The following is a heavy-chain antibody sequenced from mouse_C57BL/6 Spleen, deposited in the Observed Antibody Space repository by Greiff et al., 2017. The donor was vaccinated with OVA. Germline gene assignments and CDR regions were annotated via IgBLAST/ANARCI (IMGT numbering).Heavy chain of an antibody. Sequence: DVKLVESEGGLVQPGSSMKLSCTASGFTFSDYYMAWIRQVPEKGLEWVANINYDGSSTYYLDSLKSRFIISRDNAKNILYLQMSSLKSEDTATYYCARDGYDWWYFDVWGTGTTVTVSS. CDR1: GFTFSDYY. J-gene: IGHJ1*03. V-gene: IGHV5-16*01. CDR2: INYDGSST. D-gene: IGHD2-2*01. CDR3: ARDGYDWWYFDV.